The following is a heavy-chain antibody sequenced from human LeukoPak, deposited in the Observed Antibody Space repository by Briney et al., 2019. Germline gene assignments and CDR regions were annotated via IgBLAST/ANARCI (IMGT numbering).Heavy chain of an antibody. V-gene: IGHV4-59*01. J-gene: IGHJ4*02. D-gene: IGHD2-2*01. CDR2: IYYSGST. CDR1: GGSISSYY. Sequence: SETLSLTCTVSGGSISSYYWSWIRQPPGKGLEWIGYIYYSGSTNYNPSLKSRVTISVDTSKNQFSLKLSSVTAADTAVYYCAREHCSSTSCAFDYWGQGTLVTVSS. CDR3: AREHCSSTSCAFDY.